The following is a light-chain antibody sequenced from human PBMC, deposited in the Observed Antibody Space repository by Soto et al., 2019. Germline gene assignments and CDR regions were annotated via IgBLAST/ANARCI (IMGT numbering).Light chain of an antibody. Sequence: DIQMTQSPSSVSASVGDRVTITCWASQGIGTWLAWYQQKPGKAPKYLIYGASSLHSGVPSRFSGSGSGTDFTLTITSLQPEDFATYYCQQANHFPLTFGGGTRVEI. CDR1: QGIGTW. CDR2: GAS. J-gene: IGKJ4*01. V-gene: IGKV1-12*01. CDR3: QQANHFPLT.